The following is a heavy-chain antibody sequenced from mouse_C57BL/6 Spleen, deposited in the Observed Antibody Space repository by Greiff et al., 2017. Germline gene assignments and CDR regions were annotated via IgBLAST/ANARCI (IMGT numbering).Heavy chain of an antibody. D-gene: IGHD2-4*01. CDR2: IHPNSGST. CDR1: GYTFTSYW. Sequence: QVQLQQPGAELVKPGASVKLSCKASGYTFTSYWMHWVKQRPGQGLEWIGMIHPNSGSTNYNEKFKSKATLTVDKSSSTAYMQLSSLTSEDSAVYYCARAIDYDYDGEFAYWGQGTLVTVSA. V-gene: IGHV1-64*01. J-gene: IGHJ3*01. CDR3: ARAIDYDYDGEFAY.